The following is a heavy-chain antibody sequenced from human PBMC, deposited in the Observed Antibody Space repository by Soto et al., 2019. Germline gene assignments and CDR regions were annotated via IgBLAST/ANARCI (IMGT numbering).Heavy chain of an antibody. CDR1: GGSISSGGYY. CDR2: IYYSGST. D-gene: IGHD5-18*01. V-gene: IGHV4-31*03. CDR3: ARAVDTAMVFGLGWFDP. Sequence: QVQPQESGPGLVKPSQTLSLTCTVSGGSISSGGYYWSWIRQHPGKGLEWIGYIYYSGSTYYNPSLKSRVTISVDTSKNQFSLKLSSVTAADTAVYYCARAVDTAMVFGLGWFDPWGQGTLVTVSS. J-gene: IGHJ5*02.